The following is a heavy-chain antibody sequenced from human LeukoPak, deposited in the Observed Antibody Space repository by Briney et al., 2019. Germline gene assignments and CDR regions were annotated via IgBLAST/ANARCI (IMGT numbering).Heavy chain of an antibody. CDR2: INPNCGGT. CDR3: ARAYCSSTSCFDFGY. J-gene: IGHJ4*02. D-gene: IGHD2-2*01. CDR1: GYTFTGYY. V-gene: IGHV1-2*02. Sequence: ASVKVSCKASGYTFTGYYMHWVRQAPGQGLEWMGWINPNCGGTNYAQKFQGRVTMTRDTSISTAYMELSRLRSDDTAVYYCARAYCSSTSCFDFGYWGQGTLVTVSS.